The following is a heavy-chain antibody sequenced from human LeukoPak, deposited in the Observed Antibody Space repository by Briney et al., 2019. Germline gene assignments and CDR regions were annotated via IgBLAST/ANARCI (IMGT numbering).Heavy chain of an antibody. CDR2: IWYDGSNK. Sequence: GGSLRLSCAASGFTFSSYGMHWVRQAPGKGLEWVAVIWYDGSNKYYADSAKGRFTISRDNSKNTLYLQMNSLRAEDTAVYYCARGEGDYGDSYYFDYWGQGTLVTVSS. V-gene: IGHV3-33*01. J-gene: IGHJ4*02. CDR1: GFTFSSYG. D-gene: IGHD4-17*01. CDR3: ARGEGDYGDSYYFDY.